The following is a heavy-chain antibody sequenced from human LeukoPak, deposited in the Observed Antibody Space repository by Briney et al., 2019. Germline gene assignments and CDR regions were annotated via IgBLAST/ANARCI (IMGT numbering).Heavy chain of an antibody. CDR2: IYYSGST. CDR1: GGSISSYY. CDR3: ARAVGATRPVDY. J-gene: IGHJ4*02. Sequence: SETLSLTCTVPGGSISSYYWSWIRQPPGKGLEWIGYIYYSGSTNYNPSLQSRVTISVDTSKNQFSLKLSSVTAADTAVYYCARAVGATRPVDYWGQGTLVTVSS. D-gene: IGHD1-26*01. V-gene: IGHV4-59*01.